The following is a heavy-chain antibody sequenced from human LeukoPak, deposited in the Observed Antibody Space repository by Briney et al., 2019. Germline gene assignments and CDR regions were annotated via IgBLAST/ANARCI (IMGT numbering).Heavy chain of an antibody. CDR2: IYYSGST. J-gene: IGHJ5*02. D-gene: IGHD3-3*01. CDR3: SPLRPLDP. CDR1: GGSISSSSYY. V-gene: IGHV4-39*07. Sequence: SETLSLTCTVSGGSISSSSYYWGWIRQPPGKGLEWIGSIYYSGSTYYNPSLKSRVTISVDTSKNQFSLKLSSVTAADTAVYYCSPLRPLDPWGQGTLVTVSS.